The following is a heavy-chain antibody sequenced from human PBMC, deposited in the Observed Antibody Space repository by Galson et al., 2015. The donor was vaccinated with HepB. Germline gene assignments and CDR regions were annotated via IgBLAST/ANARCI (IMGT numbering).Heavy chain of an antibody. CDR2: IIPIFTTP. J-gene: IGHJ4*02. CDR1: GGTFSSYG. D-gene: IGHD1-26*01. V-gene: IGHV1-69*06. Sequence: SVKVSCKASGGTFSSYGISWVRQAPGQGLEWMGGIIPIFTTPKYAQKFQGRVTITADKSTSTAYLELSSLRSGDTAVYYCARDLGGELLDYWGQGTLVIVSS. CDR3: ARDLGGELLDY.